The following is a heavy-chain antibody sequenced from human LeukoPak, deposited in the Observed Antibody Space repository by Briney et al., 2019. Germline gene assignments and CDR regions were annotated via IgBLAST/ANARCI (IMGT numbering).Heavy chain of an antibody. V-gene: IGHV1-18*01. D-gene: IGHD3-16*01. CDR3: ARDNPRGTFYFDY. CDR2: ISGYNGKS. CDR1: GYTFTSHG. J-gene: IGHJ4*02. Sequence: ASVKVSCKTSGYTFTSHGISWVRLAPGHGLEWMGRISGYNGKSNYAQMFQGRVTMTADTSTSTAYMEVRSLTADDTALYYCARDNPRGTFYFDYWGQGTLVTVSS.